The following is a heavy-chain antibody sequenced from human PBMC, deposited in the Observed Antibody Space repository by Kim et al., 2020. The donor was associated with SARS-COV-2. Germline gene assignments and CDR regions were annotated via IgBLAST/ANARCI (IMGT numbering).Heavy chain of an antibody. Sequence: ASVKVSCKASGYTLTNYYMHWVRQAPGQGLEWLGIINPRTTTPTYAQKFQGRITMTRDTSTSTVYMELSSLTSEDTAMYYCARDSLISGAYVYLFDYWGQGTLVTVSS. J-gene: IGHJ4*02. CDR3: ARDSLISGAYVYLFDY. D-gene: IGHD5-12*01. CDR2: INPRTTTP. V-gene: IGHV1-46*01. CDR1: GYTLTNYY.